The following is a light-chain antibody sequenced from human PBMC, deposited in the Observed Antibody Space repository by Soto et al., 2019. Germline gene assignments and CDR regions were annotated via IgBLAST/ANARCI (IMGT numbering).Light chain of an antibody. CDR1: QSISSDY. J-gene: IGKJ1*01. Sequence: EIVLTQSPGTLSLSPGETATLSCRASQSISSDYLAWYQQKPGLAPRLLIYAASSRATGIPDRFSGGGSGTDFTLTISRLEPEDFAVYYCQPYGSSPSFGQGTRVEI. V-gene: IGKV3-20*01. CDR2: AAS. CDR3: QPYGSSPS.